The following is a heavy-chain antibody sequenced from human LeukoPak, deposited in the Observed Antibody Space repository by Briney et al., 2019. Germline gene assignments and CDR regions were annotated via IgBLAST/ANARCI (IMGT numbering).Heavy chain of an antibody. J-gene: IGHJ2*01. V-gene: IGHV3-23*01. CDR3: AKNAIEMATIHWYFDL. Sequence: GGSLRLSCAASGFTFSSYAMSWVRQAPGKGLEWVSAISGSGGSTYYADSVKGRFTISRDNSKNTLYPQMNSLRAEDTAVYYCAKNAIEMATIHWYFDLWGRGTLVTVSS. CDR2: ISGSGGST. D-gene: IGHD5-24*01. CDR1: GFTFSSYA.